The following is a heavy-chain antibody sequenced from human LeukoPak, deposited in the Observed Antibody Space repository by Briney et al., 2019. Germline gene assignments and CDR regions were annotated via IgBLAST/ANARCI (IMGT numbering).Heavy chain of an antibody. CDR1: GYTFTSYG. CDR2: ISAYNGNT. Sequence: ASVKVSCKASGYTFTSYGISWVRQAPGQGLEWMGWISAYNGNTNYAQKLQGRVTMTTDTSTSTAYMELRSLRSDDTAVYYCARDPRAAAGQLNYCYGMDVWGQGTTVTVSS. D-gene: IGHD6-13*01. CDR3: ARDPRAAAGQLNYCYGMDV. V-gene: IGHV1-18*01. J-gene: IGHJ6*02.